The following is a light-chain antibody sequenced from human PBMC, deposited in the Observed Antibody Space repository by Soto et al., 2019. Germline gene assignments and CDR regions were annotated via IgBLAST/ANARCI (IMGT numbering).Light chain of an antibody. CDR2: AAS. J-gene: IGKJ5*01. CDR1: RSIGTN. Sequence: EIQVTQSPTSLSASVGDRVTITCRASRSIGTNLNWYQQRPGKAPQLLIYAASSLQNGVPSRFSGSTSRTDFTLTINGLQPEDFATYYCQQSFSPHIAFAQGTRM. V-gene: IGKV1-39*01. CDR3: QQSFSPHIA.